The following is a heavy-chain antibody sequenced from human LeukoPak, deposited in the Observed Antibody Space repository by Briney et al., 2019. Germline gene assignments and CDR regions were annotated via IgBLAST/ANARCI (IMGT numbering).Heavy chain of an antibody. CDR2: IYYSGST. J-gene: IGHJ6*03. Sequence: SETLSLNCTVSGGSISSYYWSWIRQPPGKGLEWIGYIYYSGSTNYNHSLNSRVTITVDTSKNQFSLKLSSVTAADTAVYYCARRKGDTAMAYYYYYMDVWGKGTTVTVSS. D-gene: IGHD5-18*01. V-gene: IGHV4-59*01. CDR3: ARRKGDTAMAYYYYYMDV. CDR1: GGSISSYY.